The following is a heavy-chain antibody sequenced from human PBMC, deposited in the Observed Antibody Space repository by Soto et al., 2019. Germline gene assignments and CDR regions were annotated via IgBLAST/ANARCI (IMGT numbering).Heavy chain of an antibody. V-gene: IGHV3-13*01. D-gene: IGHD6-13*01. J-gene: IGHJ4*02. CDR3: AKSQEIGTHFFDS. Sequence: TGGSLRLSCEASGFTFSGFDMHWVRQPTGKGLEWVSSIGTAGDTYYAVSVKGRFTISRDNAKNSLSLQMNRLRAGDMAVYFCAKSQEIGTHFFDSWGQGTQVTVSS. CDR2: IGTAGDT. CDR1: GFTFSGFD.